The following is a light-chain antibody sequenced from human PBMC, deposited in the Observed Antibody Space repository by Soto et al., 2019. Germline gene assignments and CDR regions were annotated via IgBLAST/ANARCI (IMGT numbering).Light chain of an antibody. CDR3: SSNTSSISYV. CDR1: SSDVGGYNN. CDR2: DVS. V-gene: IGLV2-14*01. Sequence: QSALTQPASVSGSPGQSITISCTGTSSDVGGYNNVSWYQQHPGKAPKLMIYDVSNRPSGVSNRFSGSKSGNTASLTISWLQAEDEADYYCSSNTSSISYVFGTGTKVTVL. J-gene: IGLJ1*01.